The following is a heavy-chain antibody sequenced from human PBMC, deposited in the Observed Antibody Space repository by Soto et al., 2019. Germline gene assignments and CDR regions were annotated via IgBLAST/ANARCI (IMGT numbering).Heavy chain of an antibody. J-gene: IGHJ4*02. D-gene: IGHD3-3*01. CDR3: TTERRVNPDY. CDR2: IKSKTDGGTA. CDR1: GFTFTNAW. V-gene: IGHV3-15*01. Sequence: PGGSLRLSCVASGFTFTNAWMSWVRQAPGKGLEWVGRIKSKTDGGTADYAAPVKGRFTISRDDSKNTLYMQMNSLKTEDTAVYYCTTERRVNPDYWGLGTLVTV.